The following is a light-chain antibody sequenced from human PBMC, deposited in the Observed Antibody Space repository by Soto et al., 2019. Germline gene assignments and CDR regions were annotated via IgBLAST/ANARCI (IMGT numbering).Light chain of an antibody. CDR2: DVN. CDR3: SSYTSSSTLV. CDR1: SSDVGGYNY. Sequence: QSALTQPASVSGSPGQSISISCTGTSSDVGGYNYVSWYQQHPGKAPKLMIYDVNNRPSGVSDRFSGSKSGNTASLTISGLQAEDEADYYCSSYTSSSTLVFGTGTNVTVL. J-gene: IGLJ1*01. V-gene: IGLV2-14*01.